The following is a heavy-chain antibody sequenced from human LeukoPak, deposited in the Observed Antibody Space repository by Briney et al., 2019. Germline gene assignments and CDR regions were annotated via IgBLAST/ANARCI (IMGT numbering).Heavy chain of an antibody. V-gene: IGHV4-34*01. J-gene: IGHJ5*02. D-gene: IGHD3-10*01. Sequence: PSETLSLTCAVYGESFIGYNWTWIRQPPGKGLEWIGEINHSGSTNYSPSLKSRVTLLVDTSKNQFSLRLNSVTAADTAIYYCARLRSADYPNWLDPWGQGTLVTVST. CDR3: ARLRSADYPNWLDP. CDR1: GESFIGYN. CDR2: INHSGST.